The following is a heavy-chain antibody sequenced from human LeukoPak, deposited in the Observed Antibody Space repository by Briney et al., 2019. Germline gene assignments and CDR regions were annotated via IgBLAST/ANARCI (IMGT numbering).Heavy chain of an antibody. V-gene: IGHV4-38-2*02. CDR3: ARGGSRYQLLNWFDP. CDR2: IYHTSST. J-gene: IGHJ5*02. CDR1: GYSISSGYY. D-gene: IGHD2-2*01. Sequence: QPSETLSLTCTVSGYSISSGYYWAWIRRTPGKGLGGIGSIYHTSSTYRNQSLRSRVTISVDTSKNHFSLKLSPLTAADTAVYYSARGGSRYQLLNWFDPWGQGTLVTVSS.